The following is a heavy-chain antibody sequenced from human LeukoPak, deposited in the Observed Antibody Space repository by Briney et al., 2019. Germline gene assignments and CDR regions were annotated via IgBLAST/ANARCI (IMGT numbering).Heavy chain of an antibody. CDR3: ARDLGIVGATGAFDI. Sequence: GGSLRLSCPASGFTFSSYSMNWVRQAPGKGLEWVSYVSSSSSTIYYADSVKGRFTISRDNAKNSLYLQMNSLRAEDTAVYYCARDLGIVGATGAFDIWGQGTMVTVSS. CDR2: VSSSSSTI. D-gene: IGHD1-26*01. CDR1: GFTFSSYS. V-gene: IGHV3-48*01. J-gene: IGHJ3*02.